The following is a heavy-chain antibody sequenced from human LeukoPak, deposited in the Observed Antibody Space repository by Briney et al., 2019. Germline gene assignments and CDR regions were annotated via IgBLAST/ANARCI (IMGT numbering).Heavy chain of an antibody. J-gene: IGHJ2*01. Sequence: PSETLSLTCTVSGGSFSSSSYYWGWVRPPPGKGLEWIGSIYYSGTTYFNPSLKSRVTISVDTSKNQFSLRLISVTAADTAVYYCARLVTAILRYWHFDLWGRGTLVTVSS. CDR2: IYYSGTT. CDR1: GGSFSSSSYY. V-gene: IGHV4-39*01. CDR3: ARLVTAILRYWHFDL. D-gene: IGHD2-21*02.